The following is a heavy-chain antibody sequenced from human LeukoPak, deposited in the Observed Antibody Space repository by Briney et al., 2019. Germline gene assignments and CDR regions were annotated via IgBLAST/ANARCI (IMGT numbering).Heavy chain of an antibody. Sequence: GGSLRLSCAAPGFTFSSYGMHWVRQAPGKGLEWVAFIRYDGSNKYYADSVKGRFTISRDNSKNTLYLQMNSLRAEDTAVYYCARELPYYMDVWGKGTAVTVSS. CDR1: GFTFSSYG. CDR3: ARELPYYMDV. J-gene: IGHJ6*03. CDR2: IRYDGSNK. V-gene: IGHV3-30*02.